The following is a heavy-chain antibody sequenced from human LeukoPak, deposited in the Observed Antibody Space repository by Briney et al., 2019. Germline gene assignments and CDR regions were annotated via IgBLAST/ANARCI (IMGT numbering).Heavy chain of an antibody. D-gene: IGHD3-22*01. Sequence: PGGPLRLSCAASGFTFSSYWMSWVRQAPGKGLEWVANIKQDGSEKYYVDSVKGRFTISRDNANNSLYLQMNSLRAEDTAVYYCARDITMIVGTFFDYWGQGTLVTVSS. CDR1: GFTFSSYW. CDR3: ARDITMIVGTFFDY. J-gene: IGHJ4*02. V-gene: IGHV3-7*01. CDR2: IKQDGSEK.